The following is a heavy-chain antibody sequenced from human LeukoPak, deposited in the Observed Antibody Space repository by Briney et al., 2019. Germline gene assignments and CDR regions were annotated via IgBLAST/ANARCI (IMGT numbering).Heavy chain of an antibody. CDR3: ARTFWSGRAFNY. Sequence: SETLSLTCTVSGGSISSGDYYWSWIRQYPGKGLEWIGSIYYSGSTDYSPSLKSRVTISVDTSKNQLSLKLSSVTAADTAVYYCARTFWSGRAFNYWGQGTLVTVSS. CDR2: IYYSGST. J-gene: IGHJ4*02. CDR1: GGSISSGDYY. V-gene: IGHV4-31*03. D-gene: IGHD3-3*01.